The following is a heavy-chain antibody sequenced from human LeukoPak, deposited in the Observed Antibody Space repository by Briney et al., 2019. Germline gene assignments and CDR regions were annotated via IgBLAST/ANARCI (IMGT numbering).Heavy chain of an antibody. CDR2: IFYSGST. D-gene: IGHD6-19*01. Sequence: PSETLSLTCTVSGGSMSSNYWSWIRQPPGKGLEWIGYIFYSGSTNYNPSLNSRVTISVDTSKNQFSLKLSSVTAADTAVYYCARDSSSGYYPGLYFQHWGQGTLVTVSS. CDR3: ARDSSSGYYPGLYFQH. J-gene: IGHJ1*01. V-gene: IGHV4-59*01. CDR1: GGSMSSNY.